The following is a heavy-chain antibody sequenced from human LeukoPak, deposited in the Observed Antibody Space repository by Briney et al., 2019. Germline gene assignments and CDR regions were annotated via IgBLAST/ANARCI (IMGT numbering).Heavy chain of an antibody. J-gene: IGHJ4*02. CDR2: IWYEGSNK. Sequence: GGSLRLSCAASGFTFSSYGMHWVRQAPGKGLEWVAVIWYEGSNKYYADSVKGRFTISRDNSKNTLYLQMNSLRAEDTAVYYCARAPTFSTYYYDSSGQHNWGDFDYWGQGTLVTVSS. V-gene: IGHV3-33*01. CDR3: ARAPTFSTYYYDSSGQHNWGDFDY. CDR1: GFTFSSYG. D-gene: IGHD3-22*01.